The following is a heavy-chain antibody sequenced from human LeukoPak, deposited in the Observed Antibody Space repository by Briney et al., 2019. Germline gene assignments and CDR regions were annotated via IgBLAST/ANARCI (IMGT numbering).Heavy chain of an antibody. CDR2: VSYSGTP. D-gene: IGHD1-26*01. V-gene: IGHV4-59*08. Sequence: SQTLSLTCTVSGDSINNYYWSWIRQPPGKGLEWIGYVSYSGTPDYNPSLKSRDTISLDTSRNQFSLQLSSVTAADTAVYYCARQKWDRLTYYYYGMDVWGQGTTVTASS. J-gene: IGHJ6*02. CDR1: GDSINNYY. CDR3: ARQKWDRLTYYYYGMDV.